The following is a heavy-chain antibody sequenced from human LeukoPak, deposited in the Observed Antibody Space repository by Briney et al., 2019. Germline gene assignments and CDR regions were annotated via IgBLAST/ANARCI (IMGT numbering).Heavy chain of an antibody. CDR3: ARDSETSSSWYRGADC. CDR1: GFTFSSYN. D-gene: IGHD6-13*01. J-gene: IGHJ4*02. Sequence: GGSLRLSRAASGFTFSSYNMHGVRPAPGKGLEWVSSISGSSSYICYADSVKGRFTVSRDNAKNSLFLQVNSLRGEDTAVYDCARDSETSSSWYRGADCWGRGTLVTVSS. V-gene: IGHV3-21*01. CDR2: ISGSSSYI.